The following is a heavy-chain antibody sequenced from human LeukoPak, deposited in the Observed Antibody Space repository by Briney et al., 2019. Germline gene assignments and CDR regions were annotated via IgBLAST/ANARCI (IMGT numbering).Heavy chain of an antibody. CDR3: ARGWSSGWYRNDY. CDR1: GASVSSGSFY. V-gene: IGHV4-61*01. J-gene: IGHJ4*02. D-gene: IGHD6-19*01. CDR2: VCDTGTT. Sequence: SSETLSLTCTVSGASVSSGSFYWSWIRQPPGKGLEWIGYVCDTGTTNYNPSLKSRVTMSVDTSKNEFSLKLTSVTAADTAVYYCARGWSSGWYRNDYWGQGTLVTVSS.